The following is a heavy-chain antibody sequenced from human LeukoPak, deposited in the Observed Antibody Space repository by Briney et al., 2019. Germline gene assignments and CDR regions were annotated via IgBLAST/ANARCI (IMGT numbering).Heavy chain of an antibody. V-gene: IGHV3-15*01. D-gene: IGHD2-15*01. J-gene: IGHJ4*02. CDR2: VKSETDGGVR. CDR3: STTPYPDY. CDR1: RFNFRRAW. Sequence: PGGSLRLSCAGSRFNFRRAWLSWVRHAPGKGLEWVGLVKSETDGGVRDYATPVRGRFTISRDDFNNTVYLQMNNLKAEDTAIYYCSTTPYPDYWGQGTLVTVSS.